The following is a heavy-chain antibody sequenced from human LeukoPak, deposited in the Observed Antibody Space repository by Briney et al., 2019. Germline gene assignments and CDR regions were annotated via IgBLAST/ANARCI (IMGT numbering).Heavy chain of an antibody. V-gene: IGHV1-8*01. D-gene: IGHD3-10*01. J-gene: IGHJ4*02. CDR2: MNPHSGNT. CDR3: TRAPIPGNF. Sequence: GASVKVSCKASGYTFTTYDINWVRQATGQGLEWKGWMNPHSGNTGYAQKFQGRVAMTRDTSINTAYMELSSLTSDDTAVYYCTRAPIPGNFWGQGTLVTVSS. CDR1: GYTFTTYD.